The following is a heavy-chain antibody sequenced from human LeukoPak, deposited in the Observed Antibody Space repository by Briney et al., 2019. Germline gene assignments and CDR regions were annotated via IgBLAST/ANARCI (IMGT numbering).Heavy chain of an antibody. Sequence: ASVKVSCKASGYTFTSYGISWVRQAPGQGLEWMGGIIPIFGTANYAQKFQGRVTITADESTSTVYMELSSLRSEDTAVYYCARDVGVGATAYDAFDIWGQGTMVTVSS. CDR2: IIPIFGTA. D-gene: IGHD1-26*01. CDR1: GYTFTSYG. CDR3: ARDVGVGATAYDAFDI. J-gene: IGHJ3*02. V-gene: IGHV1-69*13.